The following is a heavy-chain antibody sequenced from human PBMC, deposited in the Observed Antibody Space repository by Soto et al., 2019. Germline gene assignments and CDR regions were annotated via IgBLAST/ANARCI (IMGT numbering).Heavy chain of an antibody. D-gene: IGHD6-19*01. CDR3: AKDLSVAVAESDMDV. Sequence: GGSLRLSCAASGFTFDDYAMHWARQAPGKGLEWVSLISWDGGSTYYADSVKGRFTISRDNSKNSLYLQMNSLRAEDTALYYCAKDLSVAVAESDMDVWGQGTTVTVSS. V-gene: IGHV3-43D*04. CDR1: GFTFDDYA. CDR2: ISWDGGST. J-gene: IGHJ6*02.